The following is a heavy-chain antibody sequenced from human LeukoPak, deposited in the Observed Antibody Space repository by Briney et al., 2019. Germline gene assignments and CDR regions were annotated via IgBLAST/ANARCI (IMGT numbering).Heavy chain of an antibody. CDR2: IYYSGST. CDR1: GGSISSYY. Sequence: PSETLSLTCTVSGGSISSYYWSWIRQPPVKGLEWIGYIYYSGSTSYNPSLKSRVTISVDTSKNQFSLKLSSVTAADTAVYYCASVGATTWHTDYWGQGTLVTVSS. D-gene: IGHD1-26*01. J-gene: IGHJ4*02. V-gene: IGHV4-59*01. CDR3: ASVGATTWHTDY.